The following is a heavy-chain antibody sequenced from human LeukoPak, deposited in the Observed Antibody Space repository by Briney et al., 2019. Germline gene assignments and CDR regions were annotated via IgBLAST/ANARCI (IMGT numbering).Heavy chain of an antibody. CDR2: IYYSGST. J-gene: IGHJ4*02. CDR3: ARHGEGITMAALYYFDY. V-gene: IGHV4-59*08. Sequence: SETLSLTCTVSGGSISSYYWSWIRQPPGKGLEWIGYIYYSGSTNYNPSLKSRVTISVDTSKNQFSLKLSSVTAADTAVYYCARHGEGITMAALYYFDYWGQGTLVTVSS. CDR1: GGSISSYY. D-gene: IGHD3-10*01.